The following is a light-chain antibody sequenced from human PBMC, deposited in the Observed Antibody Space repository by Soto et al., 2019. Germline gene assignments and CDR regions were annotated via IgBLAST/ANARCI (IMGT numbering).Light chain of an antibody. Sequence: QSALTQPPSASGSPGQSVTISCTGTSSDVGGYKYVSWYQQHPGKAPKLMIFEVNKRPSGVPDRFFGSKSGNTASLTVSGLQAEDEADYYCCSYAGINNLGVFGTGTKLTVL. CDR2: EVN. J-gene: IGLJ1*01. CDR1: SSDVGGYKY. V-gene: IGLV2-8*01. CDR3: CSYAGINNLGV.